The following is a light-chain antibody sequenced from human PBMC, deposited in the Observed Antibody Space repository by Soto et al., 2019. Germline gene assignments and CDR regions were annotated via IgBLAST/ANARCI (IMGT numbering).Light chain of an antibody. CDR2: DAS. CDR1: QSVNSNY. CDR3: QQYGNSPPEFT. J-gene: IGKJ3*01. Sequence: EIVLTQSPGTLSLSPGERATLSCRASQSVNSNYLAWYQQRPGQAPRLLIFDASFRATGIPDRFSGSGSGTDFTLTISRLEPEDFAVYYCQQYGNSPPEFTFGPGTKVDSK. V-gene: IGKV3-20*01.